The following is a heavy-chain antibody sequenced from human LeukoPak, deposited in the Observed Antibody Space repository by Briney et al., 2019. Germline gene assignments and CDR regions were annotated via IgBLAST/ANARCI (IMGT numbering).Heavy chain of an antibody. CDR3: ATTPFHFLSELPLSGFDY. Sequence: GGSLRLSCAASGFTFSSYSMNWVRQAPGKGLEWVSYITSSSSYIYYADSVKGRLTISRDNAKNSLYLQMNSLRAEDTAVYYCATTPFHFLSELPLSGFDYWGQGTLVTVSS. CDR1: GFTFSSYS. CDR2: ITSSSSYI. D-gene: IGHD3-3*02. J-gene: IGHJ4*02. V-gene: IGHV3-21*01.